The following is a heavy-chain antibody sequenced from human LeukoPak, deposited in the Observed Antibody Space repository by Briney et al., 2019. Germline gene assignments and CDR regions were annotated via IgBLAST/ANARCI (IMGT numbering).Heavy chain of an antibody. CDR1: GGSISGYY. CDR3: ARGARWNDY. J-gene: IGHJ4*02. Sequence: PSETLSLTCTVSGGSISGYYWSWIRQPPGKGLEWIGYIYHSGSTNYNPSLKSRVTISVDTSKNQFSLNLKSVTAADTAVYYCARGARWNDYWGQGTLFSVSS. D-gene: IGHD4-23*01. V-gene: IGHV4-59*01. CDR2: IYHSGST.